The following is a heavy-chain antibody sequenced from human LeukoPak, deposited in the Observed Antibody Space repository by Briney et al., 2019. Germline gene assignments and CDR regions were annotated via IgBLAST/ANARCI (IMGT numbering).Heavy chain of an antibody. V-gene: IGHV4-31*03. Sequence: WQTLRLTCTVSGSSISSGGYYWSWIPQPPGTGLEWIGNIYYSGSTYYNPSLKSRVTISVDTSKNQFSLKLSSVTAADTAVYYCARAPLLDYWGQGTLVTVSS. J-gene: IGHJ4*02. CDR3: ARAPLLDY. CDR2: IYYSGST. CDR1: GSSISSGGYY.